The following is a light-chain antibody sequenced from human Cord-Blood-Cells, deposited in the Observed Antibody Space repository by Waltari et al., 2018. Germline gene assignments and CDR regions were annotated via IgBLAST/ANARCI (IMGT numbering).Light chain of an antibody. V-gene: IGKV1-39*01. J-gene: IGKJ2*01. CDR3: PQSYSTPYT. CDR1: QSISSY. Sequence: DIQMTQSPSSLSASVGDRDTITCRASQSISSYLNWYQQKPVKAPKLLIYAASSLQSWVPSRFSGSGSGTDFTLTISSLQPEDFATYYCPQSYSTPYTFGQGTKLEIK. CDR2: AAS.